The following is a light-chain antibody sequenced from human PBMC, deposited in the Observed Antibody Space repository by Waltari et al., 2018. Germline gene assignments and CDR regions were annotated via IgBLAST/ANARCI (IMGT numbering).Light chain of an antibody. J-gene: IGLJ3*02. Sequence: QAVVTQASSLTVSPGGTVTLTCASSPGPVTSNHYPSWFQQKPGQDPTTLIYDSTNRHSWTPARFSASLLGGKAALTLSGAQPEDEADYYCLLAYGGARVFGGGTKLTVL. CDR1: PGPVTSNHY. V-gene: IGLV7-46*01. CDR2: DST. CDR3: LLAYGGARV.